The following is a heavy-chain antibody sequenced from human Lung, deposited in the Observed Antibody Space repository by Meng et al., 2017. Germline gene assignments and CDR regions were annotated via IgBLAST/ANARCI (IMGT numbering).Heavy chain of an antibody. D-gene: IGHD4-11*01. Sequence: QVQVQHWGAGVLKPSETPSLPCVVSGGSFSDYYWSWIRQPPGKGLEWIGEINHSGSTNYNPSLESRATISVDTSQNNLSLKLSSVTAADSAVYYCARGPTTMAHDFDYWGQGTLVTVSS. V-gene: IGHV4-34*01. CDR2: INHSGST. J-gene: IGHJ4*02. CDR3: ARGPTTMAHDFDY. CDR1: GGSFSDYY.